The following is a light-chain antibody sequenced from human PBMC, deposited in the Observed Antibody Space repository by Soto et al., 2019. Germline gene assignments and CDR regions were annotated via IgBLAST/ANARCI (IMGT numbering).Light chain of an antibody. CDR1: QGISSF. CDR3: QHLNTYPLT. J-gene: IGKJ4*01. CDR2: GAS. V-gene: IGKV1-9*01. Sequence: DIQLTQSPSFLSASVGDRVTITCRASQGISSFLAWYQQKPGKAPNLLISGASTLRTGVPSRFSGGGSGTEXXLTIXSLQPEDFATYYCQHLNTYPLTFGGGTKVEI.